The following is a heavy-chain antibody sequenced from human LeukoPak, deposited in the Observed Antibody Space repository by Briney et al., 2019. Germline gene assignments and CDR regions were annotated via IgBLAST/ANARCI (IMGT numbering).Heavy chain of an antibody. Sequence: PSETLSLTCTVSGGSISSYYWSWIRQPPGKGLEWIGEINHSGSTNYNPSLKSRVTISVDTSKNQFSLKLSSVTAADTAVYYCARGLRKGYYDSSGYWNWGQGTLVTVSS. CDR3: ARGLRKGYYDSSGYWN. CDR1: GGSISSYY. V-gene: IGHV4-34*01. D-gene: IGHD3-22*01. J-gene: IGHJ4*02. CDR2: INHSGST.